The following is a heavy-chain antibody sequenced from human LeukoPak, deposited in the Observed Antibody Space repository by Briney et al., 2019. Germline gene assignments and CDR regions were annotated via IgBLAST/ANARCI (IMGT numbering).Heavy chain of an antibody. J-gene: IGHJ4*02. CDR1: GGSISSYY. D-gene: IGHD3-22*01. CDR3: ARQRFDYYDSSGYYYGFDY. CDR2: IYYSGST. V-gene: IGHV4-59*01. Sequence: SETLSLTCTVSGGSISSYYWSWIRQPPGKGLEWIGYIYYSGSTNYNPSLKSRVTISVDTSKNQFSLKLSSVTAADTAVYYCARQRFDYYDSSGYYYGFDYWGQGTLVTVSS.